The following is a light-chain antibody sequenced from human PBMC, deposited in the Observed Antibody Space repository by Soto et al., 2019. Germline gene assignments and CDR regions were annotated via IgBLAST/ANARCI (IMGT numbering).Light chain of an antibody. J-gene: IGKJ1*01. CDR2: GAS. Sequence: EIVLTQAPGTLSLSPGERATLSCRASQSVSSSYLAWYQQKPGQAPRLLSYGASSRATGIPDRFSGSGSGTDFTFTISRLEPEDFAVYYCQQYGSSPQTFGQGTKVDIK. CDR1: QSVSSSY. V-gene: IGKV3-20*01. CDR3: QQYGSSPQT.